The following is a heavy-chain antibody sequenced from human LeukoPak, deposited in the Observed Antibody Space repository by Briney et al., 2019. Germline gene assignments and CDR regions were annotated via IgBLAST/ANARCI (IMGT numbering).Heavy chain of an antibody. CDR3: ARALREYYYYYYMDV. D-gene: IGHD3-16*01. J-gene: IGHJ6*03. V-gene: IGHV1-46*01. CDR2: INPSGGST. CDR1: GYTFTSYY. Sequence: ASVKVSCKASGYTFTSYYMHWVRQAPGQGLEWMGIINPSGGSTSYAQKFQGRVTMTRDMSTSTVYMELSSLRSEDTAVYYCARALREYYYYYYMDVWGKGTTVTVSS.